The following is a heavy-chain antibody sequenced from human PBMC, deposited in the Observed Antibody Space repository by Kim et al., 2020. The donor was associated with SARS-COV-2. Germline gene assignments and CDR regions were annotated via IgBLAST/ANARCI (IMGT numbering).Heavy chain of an antibody. Sequence: SETLSLTCTVSGGSISSSSYYWGWIRQPPGKGLEWIGSIYYSGSTYYNPSLKSRVTISVDTSKNQFSLKLSSVTAADTAVYYCARLPSGSYYRARYYFDYWGQGTLVTVSS. J-gene: IGHJ4*02. D-gene: IGHD1-26*01. CDR3: ARLPSGSYYRARYYFDY. CDR1: GGSISSSSYY. CDR2: IYYSGST. V-gene: IGHV4-39*01.